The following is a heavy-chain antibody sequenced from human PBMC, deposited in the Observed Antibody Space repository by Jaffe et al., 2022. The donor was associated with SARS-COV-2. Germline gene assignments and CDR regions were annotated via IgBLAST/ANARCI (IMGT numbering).Heavy chain of an antibody. Sequence: QVQLVQSGAEVKKPGASVKVSCKASGYTFTSYAMHWVRQAPGQRLEWMGWINAGNGNTKYSQKFQGRVTITRDTSASTAYMELSSLRSEDTAVYYCARDSQIRSGRSYYYYYMDVWGKGTTVTVSS. D-gene: IGHD3-10*01. CDR3: ARDSQIRSGRSYYYYYMDV. J-gene: IGHJ6*03. CDR2: INAGNGNT. CDR1: GYTFTSYA. V-gene: IGHV1-3*01.